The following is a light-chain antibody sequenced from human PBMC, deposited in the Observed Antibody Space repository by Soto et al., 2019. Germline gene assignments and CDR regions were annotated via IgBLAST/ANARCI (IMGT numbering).Light chain of an antibody. CDR1: QSVSNT. J-gene: IGKJ2*01. CDR3: QQYDNWPYT. Sequence: EIVMTQSPATLSVSPGERATLSCRANQSVSNTLAWYQQKPGQAPRLLMYGASIRATGIPARFSGGGSGTQFTLTISSLQSEDFAVYYCQQYDNWPYTFGQGTKLEIK. V-gene: IGKV3-15*01. CDR2: GAS.